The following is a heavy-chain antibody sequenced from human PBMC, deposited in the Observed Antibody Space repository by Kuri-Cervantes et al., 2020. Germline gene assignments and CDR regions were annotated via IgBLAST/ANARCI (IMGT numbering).Heavy chain of an antibody. CDR1: GFTFSSYG. D-gene: IGHD2-2*01. CDR3: AKGWRAPAATPFEY. Sequence: GGSLRLSCAAAGFTFSSYGMHWVRQAPGKGLEWVAVISYDGSNKYNADSVEGRFTISRDNSKYTLYLKMNSLRAEDTAVYYCAKGWRAPAATPFEYWGQGTLVTVSS. J-gene: IGHJ4*02. V-gene: IGHV3-30*18. CDR2: ISYDGSNK.